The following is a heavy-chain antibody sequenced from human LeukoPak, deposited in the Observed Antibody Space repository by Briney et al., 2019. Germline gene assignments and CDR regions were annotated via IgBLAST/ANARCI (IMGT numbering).Heavy chain of an antibody. D-gene: IGHD1-26*01. CDR1: GLTFSSYG. Sequence: GGSLRLSCPASGLTFSSYGIHWVRQAPGKGLEWVALISKDGNKKYHADSVKGRFTISRDSSKDTVYLQMNSLRAEDTAVYYCARDGRSGSNYGRVDYWGQGTLVTVSS. J-gene: IGHJ4*02. CDR2: ISKDGNKK. V-gene: IGHV3-30*03. CDR3: ARDGRSGSNYGRVDY.